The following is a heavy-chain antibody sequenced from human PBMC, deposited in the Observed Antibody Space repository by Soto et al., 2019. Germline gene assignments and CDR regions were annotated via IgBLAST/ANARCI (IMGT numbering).Heavy chain of an antibody. CDR2: ISYDGSNK. CDR3: AKDQTEEVVVVPAAMPHTS. CDR1: GFTFSSYG. D-gene: IGHD2-2*01. V-gene: IGHV3-30*18. J-gene: IGHJ5*02. Sequence: GGSLRLSCAASGFTFSSYGMHWVRQAPGKGLEWVAVISYDGSNKYYADSVKGRFTIPRDNSKNTLYLQMNSLRAEDTAVYYCAKDQTEEVVVVPAAMPHTSWGQGTLVTVSS.